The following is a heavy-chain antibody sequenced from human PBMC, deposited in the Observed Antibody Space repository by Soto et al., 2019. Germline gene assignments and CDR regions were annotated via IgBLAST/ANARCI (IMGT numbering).Heavy chain of an antibody. V-gene: IGHV3-30-3*01. Sequence: QVQLVESGGGVVQPGRSLRLSCAASGFTFSSYAMHWVRQAPGKGLEWVAVISYDGSNKYYADSVKGRFTISRDNSQKTLYLQRHSLSAEDTGVYYCGRDLGEGIVLGMGLFHYWGQGTLVTVSS. CDR3: GRDLGEGIVLGMGLFHY. J-gene: IGHJ4*02. CDR1: GFTFSSYA. CDR2: ISYDGSNK. D-gene: IGHD3-22*01.